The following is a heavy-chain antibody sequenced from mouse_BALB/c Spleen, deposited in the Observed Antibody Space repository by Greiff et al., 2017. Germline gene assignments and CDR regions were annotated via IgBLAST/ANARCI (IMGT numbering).Heavy chain of an antibody. CDR1: GYAFTNYL. V-gene: IGHV1-54*03. CDR3: ARPTITTRDYYAMDY. J-gene: IGHJ4*01. Sequence: QVQLQQPGAELVRPGTSVKVSCKASGYAFTNYLIEWVKQRPGQGLEWIGVINPGSGGTNYNEKFKGKATLTADKSSSTAYMQLSSLTSDDSAVYFCARPTITTRDYYAMDYWGQGTSVTVSS. CDR2: INPGSGGT. D-gene: IGHD2-4*01.